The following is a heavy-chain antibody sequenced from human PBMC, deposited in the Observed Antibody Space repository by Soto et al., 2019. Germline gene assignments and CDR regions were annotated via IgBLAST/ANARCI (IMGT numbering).Heavy chain of an antibody. CDR2: ISGSGGST. D-gene: IGHD5-18*01. Sequence: GGSLRLFWAASGFTFSNFAMSRVRQAPGKGLEWVSAISGSGGSTYYADSVKGRFTISRDNSKNTLYLQMNSLRAEDTAVYYCAKDRGGQLWLNSDFDYWGQGTLVTVSS. CDR1: GFTFSNFA. CDR3: AKDRGGQLWLNSDFDY. V-gene: IGHV3-23*01. J-gene: IGHJ4*02.